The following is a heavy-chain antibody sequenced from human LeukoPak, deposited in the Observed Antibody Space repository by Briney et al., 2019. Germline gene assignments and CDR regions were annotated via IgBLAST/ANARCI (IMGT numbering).Heavy chain of an antibody. Sequence: GASVKVSCKVSGYTLTELSMHWVRQAPGKGLEWMGGFDPEDGETIYAQKFQGRVTMTRDTSISTAYMELSRLRSDDTAVYYCARGSKRWLRAVLDYWGQGTLVTVSS. J-gene: IGHJ4*02. CDR3: ARGSKRWLRAVLDY. V-gene: IGHV1-24*01. CDR2: FDPEDGET. D-gene: IGHD5-24*01. CDR1: GYTLTELS.